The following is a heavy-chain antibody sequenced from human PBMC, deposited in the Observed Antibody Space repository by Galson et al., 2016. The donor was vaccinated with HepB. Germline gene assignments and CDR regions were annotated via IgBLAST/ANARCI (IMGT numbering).Heavy chain of an antibody. Sequence: SVKVSCKASGGTFSSYALSWVRQAPGQGLEWMGRIIPIFRTTNYAQKFQGRVSITADESTSTAYMELSSLRSEDTAVSYCARPQREGGNYYSFDYWGQGTLVTVSS. J-gene: IGHJ4*02. CDR1: GGTFSSYA. CDR2: IIPIFRTT. D-gene: IGHD1-26*01. V-gene: IGHV1-69*13. CDR3: ARPQREGGNYYSFDY.